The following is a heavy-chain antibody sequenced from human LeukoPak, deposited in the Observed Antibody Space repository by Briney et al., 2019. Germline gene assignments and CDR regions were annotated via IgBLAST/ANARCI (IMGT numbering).Heavy chain of an antibody. J-gene: IGHJ4*02. CDR3: ARDQGIYNHRIIDS. D-gene: IGHD5-12*01. V-gene: IGHV1-18*01. CDR1: GYTFSSYG. Sequence: GASVKVSCKASGYTFSSYGISWVQQAPGQGLEWMGWISAYNGNTNFAQEFQGRVTMTTDTSTSTASMELRSLRSDDTAVYYCARDQGIYNHRIIDSWGQGTLVTVSS. CDR2: ISAYNGNT.